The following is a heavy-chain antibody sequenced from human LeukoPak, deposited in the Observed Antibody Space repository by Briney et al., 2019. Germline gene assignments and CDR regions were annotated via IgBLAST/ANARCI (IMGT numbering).Heavy chain of an antibody. CDR3: AKDIRTAYFDY. D-gene: IGHD1-1*01. Sequence: GGSLRLSCVASGFTFSSYAMYWVRQAPGKGLEWVAFIRYDGSDQYYADSVKGRFTISRDNSKNTLYLQMSSLRAEDTAMYYCAKDIRTAYFDYWGQGTLVTVSS. J-gene: IGHJ4*02. V-gene: IGHV3-30*02. CDR1: GFTFSSYA. CDR2: IRYDGSDQ.